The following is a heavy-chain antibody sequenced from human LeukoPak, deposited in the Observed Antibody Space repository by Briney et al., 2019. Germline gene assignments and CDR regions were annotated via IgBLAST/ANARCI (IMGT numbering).Heavy chain of an antibody. CDR3: TRDRVHCSGGSCYPYYFDY. D-gene: IGHD2-15*01. J-gene: IGHJ4*02. CDR1: GFPFSSYW. CDR2: IRSKAYGGTT. Sequence: PGGSLRLSCAASGFPFSSYWMSWVRQAPGKGLEWVGFIRSKAYGGTTEYAASVKGRFTISRDDSKSIAYLQMNSLKTEDTAVYSCTRDRVHCSGGSCYPYYFDYWGQGTLVTVSS. V-gene: IGHV3-49*04.